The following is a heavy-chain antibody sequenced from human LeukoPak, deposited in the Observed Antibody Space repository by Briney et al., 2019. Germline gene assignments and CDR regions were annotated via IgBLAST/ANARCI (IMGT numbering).Heavy chain of an antibody. V-gene: IGHV4-34*01. CDR3: ARAGYSYGQPYYGMDV. CDR1: GGSFRGYY. D-gene: IGHD5-18*01. CDR2: INHSGST. J-gene: IGHJ6*02. Sequence: SETLSLTCAVYGGSFRGYYWSWIRQPPGKGLEWIGEINHSGSTNYNPSLKSRVTISVDTSKNQFSLKLSSVTAADTAVYYCARAGYSYGQPYYGMDVWGQGTTVTVSS.